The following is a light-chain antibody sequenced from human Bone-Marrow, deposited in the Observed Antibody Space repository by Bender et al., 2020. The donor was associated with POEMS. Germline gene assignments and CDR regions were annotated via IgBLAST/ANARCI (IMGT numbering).Light chain of an antibody. Sequence: QSALTQPASVSGSPGQSITISCTGTSSDVGGHNFVSWYQQHPGKAPKLLIYDVSDRPSGVSSRFSGSKSGNTASLTISGLQAEDEADYYCCSYAGTYTWVFGGGTKLTVL. CDR3: CSYAGTYTWV. CDR1: SSDVGGHNF. V-gene: IGLV2-14*03. J-gene: IGLJ3*02. CDR2: DVS.